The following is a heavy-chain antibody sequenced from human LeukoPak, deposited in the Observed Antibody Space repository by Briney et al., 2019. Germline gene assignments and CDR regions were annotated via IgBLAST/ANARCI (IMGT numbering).Heavy chain of an antibody. D-gene: IGHD2-15*01. Sequence: GGSLRLSCAASGFTFSSYAMSWVRQAPGKGPEWVSAISHSGGTTYYADSVKGRFTITRDNTKNTLYLQMNSLIAEDTAVYYCAKANVKYCSGGSCFDAFDIWGQGTMVTVSS. CDR2: ISHSGGTT. CDR1: GFTFSSYA. CDR3: AKANVKYCSGGSCFDAFDI. V-gene: IGHV3-23*01. J-gene: IGHJ3*02.